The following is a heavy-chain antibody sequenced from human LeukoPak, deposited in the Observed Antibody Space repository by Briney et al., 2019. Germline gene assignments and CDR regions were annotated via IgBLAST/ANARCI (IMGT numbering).Heavy chain of an antibody. Sequence: PGGSLRLSCAASGFTFSSYAMSWVRQAPGKGLEWVSSISSSSSYIYYADSVKGRFTISRDNAKNSLYLQMNSLRAEDTAVYYCARESLGIGWYGAFDIWGQGTMVTVSS. D-gene: IGHD6-19*01. J-gene: IGHJ3*02. V-gene: IGHV3-21*01. CDR1: GFTFSSYA. CDR3: ARESLGIGWYGAFDI. CDR2: ISSSSSYI.